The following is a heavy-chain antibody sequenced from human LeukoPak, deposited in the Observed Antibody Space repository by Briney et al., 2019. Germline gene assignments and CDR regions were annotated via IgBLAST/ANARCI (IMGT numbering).Heavy chain of an antibody. CDR1: GFTFSSYS. CDR2: ISSSSSYK. J-gene: IGHJ4*02. Sequence: PGGSLRLSCVASGFTFSSYSMNWVRQAPGKGLEWVSSISSSSSYKYYTDSVKGRFTISRDNAKDSLYLQMNSLRTEDTAMYYCAKESGKFDYWGQGTLVAVSS. CDR3: AKESGKFDY. V-gene: IGHV3-21*04.